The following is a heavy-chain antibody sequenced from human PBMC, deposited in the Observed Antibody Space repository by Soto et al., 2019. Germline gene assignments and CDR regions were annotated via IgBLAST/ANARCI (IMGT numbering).Heavy chain of an antibody. J-gene: IGHJ4*02. CDR2: INQDGSQR. V-gene: IGHV3-7*01. Sequence: EVQLVDSGGGLVQPEGSLRLSCAASGFTFTGFWMAWVRQAPGKGLEWVANINQDGSQRYYMDSVKGRFTISRDNAEKSLYLQMNSLRAEDTAVYYCARTGDDYWGQGTLVTVSS. D-gene: IGHD3-10*01. CDR3: ARTGDDY. CDR1: GFTFTGFW.